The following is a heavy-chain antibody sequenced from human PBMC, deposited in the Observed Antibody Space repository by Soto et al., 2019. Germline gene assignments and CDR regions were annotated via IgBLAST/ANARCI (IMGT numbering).Heavy chain of an antibody. CDR1: GYTFTDYF. J-gene: IGHJ5*02. Sequence: GASVKVSCKASGYTFTDYFIHWVRQAPGQGFEWMGWINPNSRGTNYAQKFQGRVTMTRDTSNSAAYMELRGLTSDDTAVYYCARVTLKAGNWFDPWGQGTLVTSPQ. CDR3: ARVTLKAGNWFDP. V-gene: IGHV1-2*02. CDR2: INPNSRGT.